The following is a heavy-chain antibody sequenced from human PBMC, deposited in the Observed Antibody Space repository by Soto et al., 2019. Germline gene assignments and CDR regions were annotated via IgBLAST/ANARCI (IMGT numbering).Heavy chain of an antibody. CDR2: IYYSGST. D-gene: IGHD3-16*02. CDR1: GGYISSYY. CDR3: ARARRLGELSLYGGYYFDY. J-gene: IGHJ4*02. V-gene: IGHV4-59*01. Sequence: SETLSLTCTVSGGYISSYYWSWIRQPPGKGLEWIGYIYYSGSTNYNPSLKSRVTISVDTSKNQFSLKLSSVTAADTAVYYCARARRLGELSLYGGYYFDYWGQGTLVTVS.